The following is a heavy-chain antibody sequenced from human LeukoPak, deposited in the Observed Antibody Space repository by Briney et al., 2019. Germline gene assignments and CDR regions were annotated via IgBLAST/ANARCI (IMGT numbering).Heavy chain of an antibody. CDR1: GFTFSSSA. J-gene: IGHJ4*02. D-gene: IGHD3-22*01. CDR2: IVVGSGNT. CDR3: AKQGYYYDYYFDY. V-gene: IGHV1-58*01. Sequence: ASVNVSCKASGFTFSSSAVQWVRQARGQRLEWTGWIVVGSGNTNFTQKFQERVIITRDMSTSTAYMELSSLRSEDTAVYYCAKQGYYYDYYFDYWGQGTLVTVSS.